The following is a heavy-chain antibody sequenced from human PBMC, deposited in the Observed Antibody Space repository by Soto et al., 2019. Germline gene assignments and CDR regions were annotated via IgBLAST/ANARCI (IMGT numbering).Heavy chain of an antibody. CDR2: ISSSSSYI. D-gene: IGHD5-12*01. V-gene: IGHV3-21*01. CDR1: GFTFSSYI. CDR3: ARGGARRDGYNYY. J-gene: IGHJ4*02. Sequence: PGGSLRLSCAASGFTFSSYIMNWIRQAPGKGLEWVSSISSSSSYIYYADSVKGRFTISRDNAKNSLYLQMNSLRAEDTAVYYCARGGARRDGYNYYWGQGTLVTVSS.